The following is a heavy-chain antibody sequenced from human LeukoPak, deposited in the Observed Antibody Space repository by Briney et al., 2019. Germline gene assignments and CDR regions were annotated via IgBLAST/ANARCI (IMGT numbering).Heavy chain of an antibody. D-gene: IGHD4/OR15-4a*01. CDR2: INWDGYST. V-gene: IGHV3-20*04. Sequence: GGSLRLSCAASGFIFDDYGMTWVRQGPGKGLEWVSGINWDGYSTGYADSVRGRFTISRDNAKSTLYLQMNSLRPEDTALYYCVGDPRTDYAFDSWGQGTLVTVSS. J-gene: IGHJ4*02. CDR1: GFIFDDYG. CDR3: VGDPRTDYAFDS.